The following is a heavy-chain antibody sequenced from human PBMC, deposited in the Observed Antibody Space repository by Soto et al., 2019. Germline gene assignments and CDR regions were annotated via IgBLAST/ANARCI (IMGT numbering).Heavy chain of an antibody. CDR3: ARDSYFSDCSGGSCYSDDY. D-gene: IGHD2-15*01. Sequence: GGSLRLSCAASGFTLSSYSMNWVRQATGKGLEWVSYISSSSSTIYYADSVKGRFTISRDNAKNSLYLQMNSLRDEDTAVYYCARDSYFSDCSGGSCYSDDYWGQGTLVTVSS. J-gene: IGHJ4*02. V-gene: IGHV3-48*02. CDR2: ISSSSSTI. CDR1: GFTLSSYS.